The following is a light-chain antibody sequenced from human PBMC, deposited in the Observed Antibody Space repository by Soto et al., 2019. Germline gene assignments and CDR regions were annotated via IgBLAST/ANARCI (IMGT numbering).Light chain of an antibody. CDR2: DAA. J-gene: IGKJ4*01. Sequence: DIQMTQSPSSLSASVGDRVTITCQASQDISSYLNWYQQKPGKAPKLLIYDAANLEAGVPSRFSGSGSGTDFTFTINSLRPEDIAAYYCQQYGYLPLTVGGGTKVDIK. CDR3: QQYGYLPLT. CDR1: QDISSY. V-gene: IGKV1-33*01.